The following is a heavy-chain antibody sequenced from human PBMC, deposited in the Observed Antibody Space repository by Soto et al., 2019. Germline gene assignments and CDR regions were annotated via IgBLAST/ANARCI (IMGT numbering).Heavy chain of an antibody. J-gene: IGHJ4*02. Sequence: QVQLVESGGGVVQPGRSLRLSCAASGFTFSSYGMHWVRQAPGKGLEWVAVISYDGSHKYYADSVKGRFTISRDNSKNTLYLQMNSLRAEDTAVYYCAAPKGYCSSTSCYLFGYWGQGTLVTVSS. D-gene: IGHD2-2*01. CDR2: ISYDGSHK. CDR3: AAPKGYCSSTSCYLFGY. V-gene: IGHV3-30*03. CDR1: GFTFSSYG.